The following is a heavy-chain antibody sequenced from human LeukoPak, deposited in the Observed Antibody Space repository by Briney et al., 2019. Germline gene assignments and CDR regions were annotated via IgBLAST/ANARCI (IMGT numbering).Heavy chain of an antibody. J-gene: IGHJ4*02. V-gene: IGHV1-69*13. CDR1: GGTFSSYA. CDR3: ARETYSNIMTGTDY. D-gene: IGHD3-9*01. CDR2: IIPIFGTA. Sequence: GASVKVSCKASGGTFSSYAISWVRQAPGQGLEWRGGIIPIFGTANYAQRFQGRVTITADESTSTAYMELRSLTSDDTAVYYCARETYSNIMTGTDYWGPGTLVTVSS.